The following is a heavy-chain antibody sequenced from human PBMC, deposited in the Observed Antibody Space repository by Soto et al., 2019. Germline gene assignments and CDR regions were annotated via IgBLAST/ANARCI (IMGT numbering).Heavy chain of an antibody. CDR2: IRSKANSYAT. D-gene: IGHD2-15*01. CDR3: NGGYLDTIMAPG. Sequence: SLRLSCAASGFTFSGSAIHWVRQASGKGLEWVGRIRSKANSYATEYDASVKGRFIISRDDSKNTAYLQMNSLKTEDTAVYYCNGGYLDTIMAPGWGQGTQVTVSS. CDR1: GFTFSGSA. J-gene: IGHJ4*02. V-gene: IGHV3-73*01.